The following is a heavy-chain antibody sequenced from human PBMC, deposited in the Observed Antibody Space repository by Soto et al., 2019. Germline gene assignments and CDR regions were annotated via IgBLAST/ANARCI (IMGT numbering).Heavy chain of an antibody. Sequence: QVQLVESGGGVVQPGRSLRLSCAASGFTFSSYGMHWVRPASGKGLERVAVIWYDGSKKYYADSVKGRFTISRDNSKNALYLQVIRLSAEEAAVYYCEEDFAGYSSRSYHRWAFDYRGKGILFTVSS. D-gene: IGHD6-19*01. CDR1: GFTFSSYG. CDR3: EEDFAGYSSRSYHRWAFDY. CDR2: IWYDGSKK. J-gene: IGHJ4*02. V-gene: IGHV3-33*06.